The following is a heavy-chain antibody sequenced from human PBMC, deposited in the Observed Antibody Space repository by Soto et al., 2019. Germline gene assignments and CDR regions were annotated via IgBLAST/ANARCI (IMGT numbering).Heavy chain of an antibody. V-gene: IGHV1-69*06. J-gene: IGHJ4*01. CDR3: ATGFWSGPIAHYFDY. D-gene: IGHD3-3*01. CDR1: GGSFSTYA. Sequence: QVHLVQSGAEVKKPGSSVKVSCKASGGSFSTYAINWLRQAPGQGLERMVGIIPLFGTENYAQNFQDRFTFTADKSTTTAYMEVRSLTSEDTAVYYCATGFWSGPIAHYFDYWGQGTLVTVSS. CDR2: IIPLFGTE.